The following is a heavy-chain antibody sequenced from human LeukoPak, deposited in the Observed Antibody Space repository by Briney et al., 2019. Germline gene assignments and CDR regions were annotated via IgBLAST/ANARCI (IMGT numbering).Heavy chain of an antibody. J-gene: IGHJ4*02. CDR2: IYYSGST. V-gene: IGHV4-39*07. CDR3: ARVSGGYLYSSSWYFDY. D-gene: IGHD6-13*01. CDR1: GGSISSSSYY. Sequence: WETLSLTCTVSGGSISSSSYYWGWIRQPPGKGLEWIGSIYYSGSTYCNPSHKSRVTISVDTSKNQFSLKLSSVTAADTAVYYCARVSGGYLYSSSWYFDYWGQGTVVSVSS.